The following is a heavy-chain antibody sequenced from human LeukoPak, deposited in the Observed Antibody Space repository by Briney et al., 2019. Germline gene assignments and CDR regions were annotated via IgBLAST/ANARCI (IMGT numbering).Heavy chain of an antibody. CDR2: IYHTGSA. Sequence: SETLSLTCSVSGDSIISTSIYWGWIRQPPGKGLEWIASIYHTGSAFYSPSLKSRLTISVDTSKNQFYLNLRSVTAADTAVYYCWFQGMVSAYFDDWGQGTLVSVSS. D-gene: IGHD3-10*01. CDR1: GDSIISTSIY. V-gene: IGHV4-39*07. J-gene: IGHJ4*02. CDR3: WFQGMVSAYFDD.